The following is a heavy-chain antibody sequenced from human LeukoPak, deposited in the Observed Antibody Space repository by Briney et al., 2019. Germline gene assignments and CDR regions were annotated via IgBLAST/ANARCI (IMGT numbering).Heavy chain of an antibody. CDR2: IFSGNNA. D-gene: IGHD2-2*01. Sequence: TGGSLRLSCAASGFTVSSKYMGWARQAPGKGLEWVSIIFSGNNAYYVDSVKGRFTISRDNSKNTVCLQMNSLRAEDTAVYYCARDFGLGYCDSTSCYGWFDPWGQGTLVTVSS. CDR1: GFTVSSKY. J-gene: IGHJ5*02. V-gene: IGHV3-53*01. CDR3: ARDFGLGYCDSTSCYGWFDP.